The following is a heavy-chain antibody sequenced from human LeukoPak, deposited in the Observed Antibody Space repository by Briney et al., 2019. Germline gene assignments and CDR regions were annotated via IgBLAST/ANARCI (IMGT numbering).Heavy chain of an antibody. CDR3: ARDYCSGGSCIYYYYGMDV. CDR1: GFTFRSYA. D-gene: IGHD2-15*01. CDR2: ISYDGSNK. V-gene: IGHV3-30-3*01. J-gene: IGHJ6*02. Sequence: GGSLRLSCVASGFTFRSYAMHWVRQAPGKGLEWVAVISYDGSNKYYADSVKGRFTISRDNSKNTLYLQMNSLRAEDTAVYYCARDYCSGGSCIYYYYGMDVWGQGTTVTVSS.